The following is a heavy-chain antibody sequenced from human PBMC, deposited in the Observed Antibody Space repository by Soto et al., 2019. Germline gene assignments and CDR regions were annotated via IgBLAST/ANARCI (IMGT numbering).Heavy chain of an antibody. V-gene: IGHV1-69*13. CDR3: ARTGDRGGDYFQH. Sequence: SVKVSCKASGYTFTDFGISWVRQAPGQGLEWMGGIIPIFGTANYAQKFQGRVTITADESTSTAYMELSSLRSEDTAVYYCARTGDRGGDYFQHWGQGTLVTVSS. CDR1: GYTFTDFG. D-gene: IGHD2-15*01. J-gene: IGHJ1*01. CDR2: IIPIFGTA.